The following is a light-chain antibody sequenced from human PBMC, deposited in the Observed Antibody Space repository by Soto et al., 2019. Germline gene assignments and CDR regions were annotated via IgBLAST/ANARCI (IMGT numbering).Light chain of an antibody. J-gene: IGKJ1*01. CDR1: QSVSSTF. CDR3: QEYGSSRT. Sequence: EIVLTQSPGTLSLSPGERATLSCRASQSVSSTFLAWYQQKPGQAPRLLIYGASSRPTDIPDRFSGSGSGTDFTLTISRLEPADFAVYYCQEYGSSRTFGQGTKVEIK. CDR2: GAS. V-gene: IGKV3-20*01.